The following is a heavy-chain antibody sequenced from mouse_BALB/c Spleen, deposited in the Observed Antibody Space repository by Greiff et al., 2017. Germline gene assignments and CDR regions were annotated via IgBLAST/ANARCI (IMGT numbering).Heavy chain of an antibody. CDR2: IRLKSNNYAT. V-gene: IGHV6-6*02. J-gene: IGHJ3*01. CDR1: GFTFSNYW. Sequence: EVKLMESGGGLVQPGGSMKLSCVASGFTFSNYWMNWVRQSPEKGLEWVAEIRLKSNNYATHYAESVKGRFTISRDDSKSSVYLQMNNLRAEDTGIYYCTRRWFAYWGQGTLVTVSA. CDR3: TRRWFAY.